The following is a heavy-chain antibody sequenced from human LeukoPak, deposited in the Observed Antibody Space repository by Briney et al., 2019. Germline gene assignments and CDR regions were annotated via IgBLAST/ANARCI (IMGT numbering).Heavy chain of an antibody. V-gene: IGHV4-59*01. Sequence: SETLSLTCTVSGGSISNYYWSWIRQVPGKGLEWIGNIYYSGSTKYNPSLKSRVTLSVDTSKNQFSLNLSSVTAADTAVYYCARGGRQRWLLFAFHIWGQGTMVTVSS. J-gene: IGHJ3*02. D-gene: IGHD4-23*01. CDR1: GGSISNYY. CDR3: ARGGRQRWLLFAFHI. CDR2: IYYSGST.